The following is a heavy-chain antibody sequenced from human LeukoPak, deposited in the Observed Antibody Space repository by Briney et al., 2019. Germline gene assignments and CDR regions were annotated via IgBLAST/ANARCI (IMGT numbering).Heavy chain of an antibody. CDR2: INHSGST. J-gene: IGHJ6*03. D-gene: IGHD2-8*01. CDR3: ARSPRVSNDYYYVDV. Sequence: TSETLTLTCAVYGGSFSGYYWSWIRQPPGKGLEWIGEINHSGSTNYNPSLKSRVTISVDTSKNQFSLKLSSVTAADTAVYYCARSPRVSNDYYYVDVWRKGSTVTVSS. CDR1: GGSFSGYY. V-gene: IGHV4-34*01.